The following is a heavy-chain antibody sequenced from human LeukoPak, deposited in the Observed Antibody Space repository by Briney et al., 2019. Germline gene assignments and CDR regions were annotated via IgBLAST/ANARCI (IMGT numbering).Heavy chain of an antibody. J-gene: IGHJ6*02. D-gene: IGHD2-15*01. CDR1: ERTFSSYA. CDR2: IIPILGIA. Sequence: SVKVSCKASERTFSSYAISWLRQAPGRGLEWMGRIIPILGIANYAQKFQGRVTITADKSTSTAYMELSSLRSEDTAVYYCASPSVASMDVWGQGTTVTVSS. CDR3: ASPSVASMDV. V-gene: IGHV1-69*04.